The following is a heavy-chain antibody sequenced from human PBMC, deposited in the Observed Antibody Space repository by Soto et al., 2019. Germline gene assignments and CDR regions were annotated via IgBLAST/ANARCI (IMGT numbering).Heavy chain of an antibody. D-gene: IGHD4-17*01. Sequence: QITLKESGPTLVKPTQTLTLTCTFSGFSLSTSGVGVGWIRQPPGKALEWLALIYWDDDKRYSPSLKSRLTITKDTSKNQVVLTMTNMDPVDTATYYCAHSWDFSYGDYEMNWFDPWGQGTLVTVSS. CDR1: GFSLSTSGVG. J-gene: IGHJ5*02. CDR3: AHSWDFSYGDYEMNWFDP. V-gene: IGHV2-5*02. CDR2: IYWDDDK.